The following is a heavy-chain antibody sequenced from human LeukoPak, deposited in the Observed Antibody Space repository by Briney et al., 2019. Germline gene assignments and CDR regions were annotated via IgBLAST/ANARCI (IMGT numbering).Heavy chain of an antibody. CDR2: INYGGSA. V-gene: IGHV4-39*07. CDR3: ARGPGGSSWHWLDP. D-gene: IGHD6-13*01. J-gene: IGHJ5*02. Sequence: SETLSLTCSVSGGSISSSSDYWDWIRQPPGKGLEWIGSINYGGSAYYNPSLKSRVTISVDTSKNQFSLKLISVTAADTAVYYCARGPGGSSWHWLDPWGQGTLVTVSS. CDR1: GGSISSSSDY.